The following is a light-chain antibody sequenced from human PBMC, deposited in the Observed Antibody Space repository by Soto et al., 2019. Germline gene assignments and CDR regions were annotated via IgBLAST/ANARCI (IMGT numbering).Light chain of an antibody. CDR2: ATS. J-gene: IGKJ1*01. Sequence: DIQMTQSPSSLSASVGDRVTVTCRASQSITTYLNWFQHRPGKAPKLLIYATSSVPSGVPSRFSGSGSGTDFTLIISSLQPEDFATYSCQQTYTTPWTFGQGTKVEI. CDR1: QSITTY. CDR3: QQTYTTPWT. V-gene: IGKV1-39*01.